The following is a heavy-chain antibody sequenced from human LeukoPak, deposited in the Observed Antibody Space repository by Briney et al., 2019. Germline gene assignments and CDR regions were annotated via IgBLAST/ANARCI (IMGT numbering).Heavy chain of an antibody. CDR2: IYPGDSDT. CDR1: GYIFTSYW. Sequence: GESLKISGKGSGYIFTSYWIGWVRQMPGKRLEWMGIIYPGDSDTRYSPSFQGQVTISADKSISTAYLPWRSLTASDTAMYYCARAGGTPIWGQGTLVTVSS. CDR3: ARAGGTPI. D-gene: IGHD1-1*01. J-gene: IGHJ4*02. V-gene: IGHV5-51*01.